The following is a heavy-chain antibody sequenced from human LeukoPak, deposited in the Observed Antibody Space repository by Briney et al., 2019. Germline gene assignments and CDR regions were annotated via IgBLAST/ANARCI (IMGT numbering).Heavy chain of an antibody. CDR2: ISWNSGSI. CDR1: GFTFSNYW. Sequence: GGSLRLSCAASGFTFSNYWMHWVRQAPGKGLEWVSGISWNSGSIGYADSVKGRFTISRDNAKNSLYLQMNSLRAEDTALYYCAKSSGTSSGWYGSFDYWGQGTLVTVSS. V-gene: IGHV3-9*01. D-gene: IGHD6-19*01. J-gene: IGHJ4*02. CDR3: AKSSGTSSGWYGSFDY.